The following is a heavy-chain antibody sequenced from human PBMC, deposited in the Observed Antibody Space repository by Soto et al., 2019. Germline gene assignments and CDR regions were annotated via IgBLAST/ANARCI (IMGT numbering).Heavy chain of an antibody. J-gene: IGHJ4*02. CDR1: GFSFSSYW. D-gene: IGHD2-15*01. Sequence: GGSLRLSCAASGFSFSSYWVHWVRQAPGKGLVWVSRIKYDGSSADYADSVKGRFTISRDNAKNTLYLQMNSVRAEDTATYFCASAFCSGGTCYARGGYWGQGTLVTVSS. CDR2: IKYDGSSA. CDR3: ASAFCSGGTCYARGGY. V-gene: IGHV3-74*01.